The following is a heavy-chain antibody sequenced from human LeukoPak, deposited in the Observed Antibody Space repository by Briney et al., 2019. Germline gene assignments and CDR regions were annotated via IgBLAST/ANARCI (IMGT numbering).Heavy chain of an antibody. CDR2: ISYDGSNK. Sequence: GGSLRLSCAASGFTFSSYAMHWVRQAPGKGLEWVAVISYDGSNKYYADSVKGRFTISRDNSKNTLYLQMNSLRAEDTAVYYCARGRGGDDGNNWFDPWGQGTLVTVSS. D-gene: IGHD2-21*02. CDR1: GFTFSSYA. CDR3: ARGRGGDDGNNWFDP. V-gene: IGHV3-30*04. J-gene: IGHJ5*02.